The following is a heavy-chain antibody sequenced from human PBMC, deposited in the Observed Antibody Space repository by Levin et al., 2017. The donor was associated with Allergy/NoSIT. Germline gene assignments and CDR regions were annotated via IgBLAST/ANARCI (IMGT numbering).Heavy chain of an antibody. V-gene: IGHV3-74*01. Sequence: GGSLRLSCAASGFTFSSYWMHWVRQAPGKGLVWVSRINSDGSSTSYADSVKGRFTISRDNAKNTLYLQMNSLRAEDTAVYYCARAILHRSIGMDVWGQGTTVTVSS. J-gene: IGHJ6*02. D-gene: IGHD3-3*01. CDR1: GFTFSSYW. CDR2: INSDGSST. CDR3: ARAILHRSIGMDV.